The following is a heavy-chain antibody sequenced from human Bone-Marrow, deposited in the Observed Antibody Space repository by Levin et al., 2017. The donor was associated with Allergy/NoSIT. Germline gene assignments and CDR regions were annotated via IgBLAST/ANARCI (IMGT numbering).Heavy chain of an antibody. CDR1: CGSIRSAGYH. Sequence: SQTFSLPCTVSCGSIRSAGYHWTWIRQYPGKGLEWIGYISYRGSTYFNPSLKSRLTMSIDTSEQHFSLNLTSVSAADTAIYYCARLDGYSFDYWGQGALVTVSS. CDR2: ISYRGST. CDR3: ARLDGYSFDY. V-gene: IGHV4-31*03. D-gene: IGHD1-1*01. J-gene: IGHJ4*02.